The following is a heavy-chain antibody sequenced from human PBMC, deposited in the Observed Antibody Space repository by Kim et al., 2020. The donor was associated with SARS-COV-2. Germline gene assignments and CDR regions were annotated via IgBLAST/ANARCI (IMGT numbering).Heavy chain of an antibody. CDR3: ARAAGGPAYFFVQ. CDR2: YSYSGRT. Sequence: SETLSLTCSVSGVSISSFSYHWGWIRQPPGKGLEWLATYSYSGRTYYNPSLKSRLAISVDTSKNYFTLNLTSVTAADTAHYYCARAAGGPAYFFVQWGLG. V-gene: IGHV4-39*06. D-gene: IGHD3-3*01. J-gene: IGHJ1*01. CDR1: GVSISSFSYH.